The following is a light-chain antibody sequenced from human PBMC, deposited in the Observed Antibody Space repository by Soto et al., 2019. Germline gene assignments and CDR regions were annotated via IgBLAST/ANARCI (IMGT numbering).Light chain of an antibody. CDR2: DVS. J-gene: IGKJ1*01. Sequence: DIQMTQSPATLSASVGDRVTITCRASQSVRSWLAWYQQKPGTAPKLLIYDVSSLETGVPSRFSGSGSGTEFTLTISSLQPDDFATYYCQQYDSYPQTFGQGTKVDIK. CDR3: QQYDSYPQT. V-gene: IGKV1-5*01. CDR1: QSVRSW.